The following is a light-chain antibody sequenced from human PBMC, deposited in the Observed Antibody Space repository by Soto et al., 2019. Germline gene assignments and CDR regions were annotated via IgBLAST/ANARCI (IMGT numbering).Light chain of an antibody. J-gene: IGKJ5*01. V-gene: IGKV3-11*01. CDR2: DAS. CDR3: QKRSNWPIT. Sequence: PGERAKLSCRASQSINNYLAWYQQKPGQAPRLLIYDASNRATGIPARFSGSGSGTDFTLTISSLEPEDFAVYYCQKRSNWPITFGQGTRLEIK. CDR1: QSINNY.